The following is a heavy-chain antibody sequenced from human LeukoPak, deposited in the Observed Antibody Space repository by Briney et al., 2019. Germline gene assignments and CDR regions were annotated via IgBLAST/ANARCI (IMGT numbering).Heavy chain of an antibody. V-gene: IGHV3-23*01. CDR3: ARVGATHFDY. CDR2: ISGGGGST. CDR1: GFTFTSYS. D-gene: IGHD1-26*01. Sequence: GGSLRLSCAASGFTFTSYSMNWVRQAPGKGPEWVSTISGGGGSTYYADSVKGRFTISRDNAKNTLYLQMNSLRAEDTAVYYCARVGATHFDYWGQGTLVTVSS. J-gene: IGHJ4*02.